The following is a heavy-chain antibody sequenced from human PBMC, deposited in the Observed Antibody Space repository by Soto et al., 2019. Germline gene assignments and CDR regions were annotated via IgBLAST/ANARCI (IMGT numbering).Heavy chain of an antibody. J-gene: IGHJ4*02. V-gene: IGHV3-30*18. D-gene: IGHD2-15*01. Sequence: PGGSLRLSCAASGFTFSSYGMHWVRQAPGKGLEWVAVISYDGSNKYYADSVKGRFTISRDNSKNTLYLQMNSLRAEDTAVYYCAKAWSWEVAATPGDYWGQGTLVTVSS. CDR2: ISYDGSNK. CDR1: GFTFSSYG. CDR3: AKAWSWEVAATPGDY.